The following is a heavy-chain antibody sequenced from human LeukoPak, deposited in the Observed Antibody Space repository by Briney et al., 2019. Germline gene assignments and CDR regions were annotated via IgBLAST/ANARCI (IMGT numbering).Heavy chain of an antibody. CDR2: INTNTGNP. CDR3: ARDPPARITMVRGVPGY. V-gene: IGHV7-4-1*02. D-gene: IGHD3-10*01. CDR1: GYTFTSYA. J-gene: IGHJ4*02. Sequence: ASVKVSCKASGYTFTSYAMNWVRQAPGQGREWMGWINTNTGNPTYAQGFTGRFVFSLDTSVSTAYLQISSLKAEDTAVYYCARDPPARITMVRGVPGYWGQGTLVTVSS.